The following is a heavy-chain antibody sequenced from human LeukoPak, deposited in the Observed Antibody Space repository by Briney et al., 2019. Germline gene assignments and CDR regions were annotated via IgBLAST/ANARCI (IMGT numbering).Heavy chain of an antibody. CDR3: ARVGDSSSGSAAFDY. J-gene: IGHJ4*02. D-gene: IGHD6-6*01. CDR1: GGTFSSYA. V-gene: IGHV1-69*04. Sequence: ASVKVSCKASGGTFSSYAISWVRQAPGQGLEWMGRIIPILGIANYAQKFQGRGTITADKATSTAYMELSSLRAEDTAVYYCARVGDSSSGSAAFDYWGQGTLVPVSS. CDR2: IIPILGIA.